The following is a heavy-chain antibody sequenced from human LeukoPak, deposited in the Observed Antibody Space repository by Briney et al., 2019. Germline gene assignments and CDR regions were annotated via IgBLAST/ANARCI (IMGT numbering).Heavy chain of an antibody. CDR3: AKGDKELVFKRGKGGFDP. J-gene: IGHJ5*02. D-gene: IGHD3-3*01. V-gene: IGHV3-30*02. CDR1: GFNFRGYG. CDR2: IHYDGRNQ. Sequence: GGSLRLSCAASGFNFRGYGMHWVRQAPGKGLEWVTFIHYDGRNQYYADSVKGRFTISRDNSKNTLYLQMNSLRPEDTAVYYCAKGDKELVFKRGKGGFDPWGQGTLVTVSS.